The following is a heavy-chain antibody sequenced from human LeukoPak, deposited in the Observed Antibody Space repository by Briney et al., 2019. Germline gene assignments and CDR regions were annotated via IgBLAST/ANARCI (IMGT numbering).Heavy chain of an antibody. V-gene: IGHV3-21*01. J-gene: IGHJ5*01. CDR1: GFIFRSET. CDR3: SGDPLAAFSADATGWFDS. CDR2: ISGDGASI. Sequence: TGGSLRRSCAASGFIFRSETMVWVRQAPGKGLEGVSSISGDGASISYADSMKGRVTVSRDNGENSVFLHMNSLRVEDTAVYFCSGDPLAAFSADATGWFDSWGQGTPVTVS. D-gene: IGHD2-15*01.